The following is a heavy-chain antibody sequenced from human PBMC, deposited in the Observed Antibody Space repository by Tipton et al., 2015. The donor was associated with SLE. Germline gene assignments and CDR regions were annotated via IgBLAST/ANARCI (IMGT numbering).Heavy chain of an antibody. CDR1: GGSISSSSDY. Sequence: TLSLTCTVSGGSISSSSDYWGWIRQPPGKGLEWIGTIYYLGNTYYNPSLKSRVTMSVDTSMNHFSLKLSSVTAADTAVYYCAKLRRPAVTLYYMDVWGKGTTVTISS. D-gene: IGHD2-15*01. CDR3: AKLRRPAVTLYYMDV. J-gene: IGHJ6*03. CDR2: IYYLGNT. V-gene: IGHV4-39*02.